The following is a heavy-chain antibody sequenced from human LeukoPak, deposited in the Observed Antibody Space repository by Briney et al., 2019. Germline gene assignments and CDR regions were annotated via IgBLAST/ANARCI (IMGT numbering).Heavy chain of an antibody. V-gene: IGHV4-34*01. CDR1: GGSFSGYY. CDR3: ARGRHYYDSSGYYPSDY. J-gene: IGHJ4*02. Sequence: SSETLSLTCAVYGGSFSGYYWSWIRQPPGKGLEWIGEINHSGSTNYNPSLKSRVTISVDTSKNQLSLKLSSVTAADTAVYYCARGRHYYDSSGYYPSDYWGQGTLVTVSS. D-gene: IGHD3-22*01. CDR2: INHSGST.